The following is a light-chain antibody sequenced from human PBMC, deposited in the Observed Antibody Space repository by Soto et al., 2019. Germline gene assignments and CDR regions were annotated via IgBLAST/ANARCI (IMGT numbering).Light chain of an antibody. CDR2: AAS. Sequence: AAQMTQSPSSLSASVGDRVTITCRASQDIRNGLGWYQQKPGKAPELLIYAASSLQSGVPSRFSGSASGTAFTLTISSLQPEDFATYYCLQDHIYPWTFGQGTKVEI. V-gene: IGKV1-6*01. J-gene: IGKJ1*01. CDR1: QDIRNG. CDR3: LQDHIYPWT.